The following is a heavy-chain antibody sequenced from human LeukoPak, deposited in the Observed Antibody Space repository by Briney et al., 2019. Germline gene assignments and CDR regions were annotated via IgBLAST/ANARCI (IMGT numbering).Heavy chain of an antibody. Sequence: SETLSLTCTVSGGSISSYYWSWIRQPPGKGLEWIAYISAIGSTNYNPSLKSRVTISLDTSKNQFSLKLSSVTAADTAVYYCAGHHHRNTVDFWGQGTLVTVSS. J-gene: IGHJ4*02. D-gene: IGHD2/OR15-2a*01. CDR3: AGHHHRNTVDF. CDR1: GGSISSYY. V-gene: IGHV4-59*08. CDR2: ISAIGST.